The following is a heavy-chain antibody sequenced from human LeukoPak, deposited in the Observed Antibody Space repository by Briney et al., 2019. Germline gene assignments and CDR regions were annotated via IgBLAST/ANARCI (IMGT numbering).Heavy chain of an antibody. Sequence: GGSLRLSCAASGFTFSSYAMSWVRQAPGKGLEWVSAINGSGGSTYYADSVKGRFTISRDNSRNTLYLQMNSLRAEDTAVYYCAKGGSFYYDTSGYLYWGQGTLVTVSS. V-gene: IGHV3-23*01. D-gene: IGHD3-22*01. CDR3: AKGGSFYYDTSGYLY. CDR2: INGSGGST. J-gene: IGHJ4*02. CDR1: GFTFSSYA.